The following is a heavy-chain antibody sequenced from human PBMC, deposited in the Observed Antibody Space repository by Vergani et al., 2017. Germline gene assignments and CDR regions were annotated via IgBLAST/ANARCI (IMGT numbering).Heavy chain of an antibody. V-gene: IGHV4-39*01. CDR1: GGSISSSSYY. CDR3: ARHLAYCGGDCYPYYYGMDV. J-gene: IGHJ6*02. D-gene: IGHD2-21*02. CDR2: IYYSGST. Sequence: QLQLQESGPGLLKPSETLSLTCTVSGGSISSSSYYWGWIRQPPGKGLEWIGSIYYSGSTYYNPSLKSRVTISVDTSKNQFSLKLSSVTAADTAVYYCARHLAYCGGDCYPYYYGMDVWGQGTTVTVSS.